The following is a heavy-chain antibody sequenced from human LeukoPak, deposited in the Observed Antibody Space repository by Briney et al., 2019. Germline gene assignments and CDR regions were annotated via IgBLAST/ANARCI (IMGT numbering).Heavy chain of an antibody. CDR1: GGSISSSSYY. D-gene: IGHD6-13*01. J-gene: IGHJ4*02. CDR2: IYYSGST. Sequence: PSETLSLTCTVSGGSISSSSYYWGWIRQPPGKGLEWIGSIYYSGSTYYNPSPKSRVTISVDTSKNQFSLKLSSVTAADTAVYYCAREVSYSSRPVDYWGQGTLVTVSS. V-gene: IGHV4-39*07. CDR3: AREVSYSSRPVDY.